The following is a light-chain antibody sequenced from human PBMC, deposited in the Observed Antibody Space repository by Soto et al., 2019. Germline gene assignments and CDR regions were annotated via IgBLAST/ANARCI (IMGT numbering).Light chain of an antibody. CDR2: GNS. J-gene: IGLJ2*01. CDR3: QSYDSSLSVPDVV. V-gene: IGLV1-40*01. Sequence: QLVLTQPPSVSGAPGQRVTISCTGSSSNIGAGYDVHWYQQLPGTAPKLLIYGNSNRPSGVPDRFSGSKSGTSASLAITGLQAEDEADYYCQSYDSSLSVPDVVFGGGTKLTVL. CDR1: SSNIGAGYD.